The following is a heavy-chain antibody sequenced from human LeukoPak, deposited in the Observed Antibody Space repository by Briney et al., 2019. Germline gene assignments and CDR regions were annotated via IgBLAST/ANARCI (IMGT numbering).Heavy chain of an antibody. CDR2: IWYDGSSK. V-gene: IGHV3-33*01. CDR1: GLTFSSYG. D-gene: IGHD5-12*01. Sequence: PGGSLRLSCAASGLTFSSYGMHWVRQAPGKGLGWVAVIWYDGSSKYYADSVKGRFTISRDNSKNTLYLQMNSLRAEDTAVYYCARHSGYETPFDYWGQGTLVTVSS. J-gene: IGHJ4*02. CDR3: ARHSGYETPFDY.